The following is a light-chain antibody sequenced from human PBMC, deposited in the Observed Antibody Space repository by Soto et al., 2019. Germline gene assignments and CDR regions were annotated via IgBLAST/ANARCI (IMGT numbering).Light chain of an antibody. Sequence: EIVLTQSPATLSLSPGERATLSCRASQSVSSYLAWYQQKPGQAPRLLIYDASNRATGIPARFSGSGSGTDFTLTISSLEPEDFAVYYCQQRSNWPPLFGGGTEVEIK. J-gene: IGKJ4*01. CDR2: DAS. CDR1: QSVSSY. CDR3: QQRSNWPPL. V-gene: IGKV3-11*01.